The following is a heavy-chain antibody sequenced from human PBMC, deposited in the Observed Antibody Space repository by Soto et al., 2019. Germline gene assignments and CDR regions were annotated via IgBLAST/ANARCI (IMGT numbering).Heavy chain of an antibody. J-gene: IGHJ4*02. D-gene: IGHD3-10*01. V-gene: IGHV3-21*01. CDR2: ISYSSSYI. CDR3: VKGGSYYYFDY. Sequence: EVQLVESGGGLVKPGGSLRLSCAASGFTFSSYSMNWVHQAPGKGLEWVSSISYSSSYIYYADSEKGRFTISRDNAKNSLYLQMISLRAEDTAVYYCVKGGSYYYFDYWGQGTLVTVSS. CDR1: GFTFSSYS.